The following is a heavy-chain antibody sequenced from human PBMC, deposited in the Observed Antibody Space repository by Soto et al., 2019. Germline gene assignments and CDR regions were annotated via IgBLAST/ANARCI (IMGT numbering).Heavy chain of an antibody. CDR2: ISAKKGNT. Sequence: QGQLVQSGAEVKKPGASVKVSCKASGYTFTSYGISWVRQAPGQGLEWMGWISAKKGNTKYAQKFQGRVTMTTDTSTSTAYMELRSLRSDDTAGYYCAREILSPDFYFHGMDVWGQGTTVTVSS. D-gene: IGHD2-15*01. J-gene: IGHJ6*02. V-gene: IGHV1-18*04. CDR1: GYTFTSYG. CDR3: AREILSPDFYFHGMDV.